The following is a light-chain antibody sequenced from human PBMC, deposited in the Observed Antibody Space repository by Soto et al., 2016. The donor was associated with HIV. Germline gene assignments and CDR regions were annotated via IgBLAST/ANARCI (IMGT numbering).Light chain of an antibody. V-gene: IGKV1-5*03. J-gene: IGKJ1*01. CDR1: QNINNW. CDR2: MAS. CDR3: QQYGSVAT. Sequence: DIRMTQSPSTLSASVGDRVTITCRASQNINNWLAWYQQKPGKAPRLLIYMASILESGVPSTFSGSGSGTEFTLTISRLEPDDFATYYCQQYGSVATFGQGTKVEIK.